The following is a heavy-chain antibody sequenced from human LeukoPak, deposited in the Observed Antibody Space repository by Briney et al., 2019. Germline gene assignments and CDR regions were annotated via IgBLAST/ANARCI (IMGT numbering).Heavy chain of an antibody. D-gene: IGHD3-10*01. Sequence: GGALRLSCAASGFTFSSYAMHWVRQAPGKGLEWVAVISYDGSNKYYADSVKGRFTISRDNSKNTLYLQMNSLRAEDTAVYYCARDRGYYGSGSYYHWGQGTLVTVSS. J-gene: IGHJ5*02. V-gene: IGHV3-30*04. CDR3: ARDRGYYGSGSYYH. CDR1: GFTFSSYA. CDR2: ISYDGSNK.